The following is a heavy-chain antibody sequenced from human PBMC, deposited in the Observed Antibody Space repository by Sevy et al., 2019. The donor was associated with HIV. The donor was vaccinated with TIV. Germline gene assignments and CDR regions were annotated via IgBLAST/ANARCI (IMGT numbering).Heavy chain of an antibody. D-gene: IGHD1-26*01. CDR3: ARRPPDGSYDYFDY. V-gene: IGHV3-21*06. CDR2: ISGSSNYI. J-gene: IGHJ4*02. CDR1: EFTFSSYN. Sequence: GGSLRLSCAASEFTFSSYNMNWVRQAPGKGLEWVSSISGSSNYIYYAEAVKGRFSISRDNVKDRLYLQMNSLRADDTAVYYCARRPPDGSYDYFDYWGQGTLVTVSS.